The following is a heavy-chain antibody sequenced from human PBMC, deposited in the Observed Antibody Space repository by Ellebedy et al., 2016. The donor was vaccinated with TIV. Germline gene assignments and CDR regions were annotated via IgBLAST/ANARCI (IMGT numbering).Heavy chain of an antibody. Sequence: AASVKVSCKAPGDTFTSHAMHWVRQAPGQRPEWMGWINAGNGDTSYSQKFQGRVNLTRDTSSSTAYMELRSLRSEDTAVYYCTRTSDSGTYYSYYYGMDVWGQGTTVTVSS. CDR1: GDTFTSHA. D-gene: IGHD3-10*01. CDR2: INAGNGDT. J-gene: IGHJ6*02. CDR3: TRTSDSGTYYSYYYGMDV. V-gene: IGHV1-3*01.